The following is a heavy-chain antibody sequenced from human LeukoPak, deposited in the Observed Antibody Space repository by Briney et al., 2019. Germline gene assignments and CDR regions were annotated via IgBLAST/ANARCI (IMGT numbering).Heavy chain of an antibody. D-gene: IGHD3-10*01. Sequence: GRSLRLSCAASGFTFSSYGMHWVRQAPGKGLGWVAVISHEGSDNHYADSGKGRFTISRDNSKNTVYLQMRSLRPEDTAVYFCAKELYFGSGSYPDYWGQGTLVRVSS. J-gene: IGHJ4*02. CDR2: ISHEGSDN. CDR1: GFTFSSYG. V-gene: IGHV3-30*18. CDR3: AKELYFGSGSYPDY.